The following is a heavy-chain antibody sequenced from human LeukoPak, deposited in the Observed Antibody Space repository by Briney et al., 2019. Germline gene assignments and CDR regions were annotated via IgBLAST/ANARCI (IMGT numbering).Heavy chain of an antibody. CDR2: IYSSGSS. CDR3: VRGNYYDSRTYYRAFDI. V-gene: IGHV4-59*01. D-gene: IGHD3-22*01. Sequence: PSETLSLTCTVSGGSLSSYYWSWIRQPPGKGLEWIGYIYSSGSSNYHPSLKSRVTISVDTSKNQFSLKLNAVTAADTAVYYCVRGNYYDSRTYYRAFDIWGLGTMVSVSS. CDR1: GGSLSSYY. J-gene: IGHJ3*02.